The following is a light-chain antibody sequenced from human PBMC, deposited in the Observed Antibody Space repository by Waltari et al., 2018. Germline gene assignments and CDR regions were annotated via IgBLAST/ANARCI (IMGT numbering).Light chain of an antibody. Sequence: QSALTQPRSVSGSPGQSVTISCTGTSSDVCGYKYVPWYQQHPGKAPKLMISDVTERPAGVPYRFSGSKSGNTASLTISGLQAEDEGDYYCCSYAGGDTVVFGGGTKLTVL. J-gene: IGLJ2*01. V-gene: IGLV2-11*01. CDR1: SSDVCGYKY. CDR2: DVT. CDR3: CSYAGGDTVV.